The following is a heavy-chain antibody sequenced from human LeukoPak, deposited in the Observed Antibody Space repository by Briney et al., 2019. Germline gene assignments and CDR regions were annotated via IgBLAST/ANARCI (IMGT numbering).Heavy chain of an antibody. Sequence: GGSLRLSCAASGFTFDDYAMHWVRQAPGKGLEWVSGISWNSGSIGYADSVKGRFTISRDNAKNSLHLQMNSLRAEDTALYYCAKEEYSSSGDYWGQGTLVTVSS. CDR1: GFTFDDYA. CDR3: AKEEYSSSGDY. J-gene: IGHJ4*02. CDR2: ISWNSGSI. D-gene: IGHD6-13*01. V-gene: IGHV3-9*01.